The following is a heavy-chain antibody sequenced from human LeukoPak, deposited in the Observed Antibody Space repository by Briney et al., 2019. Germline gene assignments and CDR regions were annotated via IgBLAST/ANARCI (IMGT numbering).Heavy chain of an antibody. V-gene: IGHV4-59*11. CDR3: ARYDSSGYSIEY. CDR1: GVAISSHY. CDR2: TYFSGNI. J-gene: IGHJ4*02. D-gene: IGHD3-22*01. Sequence: PSETLSLTCTVSGVAISSHYWSWIRQPPGKGLEWIGYTYFSGNINYNPSLKSRVTISVDTSKTHFSLKLSSVTAADTAVYYCARYDSSGYSIEYWGQGTLVTVSS.